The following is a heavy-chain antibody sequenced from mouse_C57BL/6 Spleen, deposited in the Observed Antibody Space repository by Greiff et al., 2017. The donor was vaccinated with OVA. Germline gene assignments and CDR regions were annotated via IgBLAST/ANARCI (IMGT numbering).Heavy chain of an antibody. CDR2: SRNKANDYTT. D-gene: IGHD2-3*01. V-gene: IGHV7-1*01. CDR3: ARGIYDGFDY. CDR1: GFTFSDFY. Sequence: EVKVVESGGGLVQSGRSLRLSCATSGFTFSDFYMEWVRQAPGKGLEWIAASRNKANDYTTEYSASVKGRFIVSRDTSQSILYLQMNALRAEDTAIYYCARGIYDGFDYWGQGTTLTVSS. J-gene: IGHJ2*01.